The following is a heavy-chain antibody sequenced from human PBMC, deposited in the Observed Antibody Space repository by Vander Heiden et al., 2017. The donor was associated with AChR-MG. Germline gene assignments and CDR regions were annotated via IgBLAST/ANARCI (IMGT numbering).Heavy chain of an antibody. V-gene: IGHV2-5*02. CDR3: AHRADFWYFDL. J-gene: IGHJ2*01. CDR2: IYWDDDK. Sequence: QITLKESGPTLVNPTQTLTLTCTFSGFSLPPTGVGVGWVRQPPGKALEWLALIYWDDDKRYSPSLKSRLTITKDTSKNQVVLTMTNMDPVDTATYYCAHRADFWYFDLWGRGTLVTVSS. CDR1: GFSLPPTGVG.